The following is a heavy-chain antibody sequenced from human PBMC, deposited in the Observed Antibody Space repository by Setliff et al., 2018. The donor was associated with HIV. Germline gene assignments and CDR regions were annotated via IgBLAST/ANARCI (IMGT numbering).Heavy chain of an antibody. CDR1: GGSISSYY. D-gene: IGHD3-3*01. CDR3: ASARIPTGGVSTSLDF. Sequence: ASETLSLTCTVSGGSISSYYWSWIRQPPGKGLEWIGYIYYSGSTNYNPSLKSRVTISVDTSKNQFSLKLSSVTAADTAVYYCASARIPTGGVSTSLDFWGLGTLVTVSS. V-gene: IGHV4-59*08. CDR2: IYYSGST. J-gene: IGHJ4*02.